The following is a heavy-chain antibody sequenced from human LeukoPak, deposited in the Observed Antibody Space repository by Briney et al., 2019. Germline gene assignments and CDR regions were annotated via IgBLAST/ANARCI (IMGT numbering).Heavy chain of an antibody. V-gene: IGHV1-2*02. CDR3: ARAVTATGDFDS. CDR2: INPNTAGT. D-gene: IGHD1-1*01. CDR1: GYTFIGYY. J-gene: IGHJ4*02. Sequence: ASVKVSCKASGYTFIGYYMHWVRQAPGQGLEWMGWINPNTAGTNFAQKFQGRVTMTRDTSISTAYMELSRLRSDDTAVYFCARAVTATGDFDSWGQGTLVTVSS.